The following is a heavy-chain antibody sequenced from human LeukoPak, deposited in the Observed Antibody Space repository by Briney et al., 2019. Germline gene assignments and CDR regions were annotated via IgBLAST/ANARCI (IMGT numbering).Heavy chain of an antibody. CDR3: ARSGSSGFLEWLLPRYYFDY. V-gene: IGHV4-34*01. J-gene: IGHJ4*02. D-gene: IGHD3-3*01. Sequence: SETLSLTCAVYGGSFSGYYWSWIRQPPGKGLEWIGEINHSGSTNYNPSLESRVTISVDTSKNQFSLKLSSVTAADTAVYYCARSGSSGFLEWLLPRYYFDYWGQGTLVTVSS. CDR1: GGSFSGYY. CDR2: INHSGST.